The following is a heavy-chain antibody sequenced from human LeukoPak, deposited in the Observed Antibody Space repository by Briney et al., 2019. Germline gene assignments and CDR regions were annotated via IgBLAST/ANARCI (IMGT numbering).Heavy chain of an antibody. CDR1: GFTFSSYA. J-gene: IGHJ5*01. CDR3: ARKFAS. CDR2: TSSDGNIK. Sequence: PGGSLRLSCAASGFTFSSYAMHWVRQAPGKGLEWVAVTSSDGNIKYYADSVKGRFTISRDDAKNSLYLQMKSLRAEDTAIYYCARKFASWGQGTLVTVSS. V-gene: IGHV3-30-3*01.